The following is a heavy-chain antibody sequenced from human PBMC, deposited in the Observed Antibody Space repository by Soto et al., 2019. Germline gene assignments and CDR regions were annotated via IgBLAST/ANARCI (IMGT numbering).Heavy chain of an antibody. J-gene: IGHJ4*02. CDR3: AREHSRGWYSVFDY. D-gene: IGHD6-19*01. V-gene: IGHV3-7*01. CDR1: GFTFSSYW. CDR2: IKQDGSEK. Sequence: PGGSLRLSCAASGFTFSSYWMSWVRQAPGKGLEWVANIKQDGSEKYYVDSVKGRFTISRDNAKNSLYLQMNSLRAEDTAVYYCAREHSRGWYSVFDYWGQGTLVTVSS.